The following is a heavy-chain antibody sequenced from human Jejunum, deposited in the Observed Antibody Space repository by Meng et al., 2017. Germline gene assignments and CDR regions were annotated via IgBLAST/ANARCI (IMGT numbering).Heavy chain of an antibody. CDR1: GGSINSDGYT. J-gene: IGHJ4*02. D-gene: IGHD2-2*03. V-gene: IGHV4-30-2*01. CDR2: IYHTGSP. CDR3: ARMDSAFHYFDY. Sequence: QVQMLESGPGLVKPSETLSLTCTVSGGSINSDGYTWSWIRQPPGKGLEWIGYIYHTGSPYYNPSLKSRLTISVDRSENQFSLKLSSVTAADTAVYYCARMDSAFHYFDYWGQGTLVTVSS.